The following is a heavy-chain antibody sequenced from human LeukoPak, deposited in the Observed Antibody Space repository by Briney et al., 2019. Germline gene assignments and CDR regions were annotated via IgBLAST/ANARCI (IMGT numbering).Heavy chain of an antibody. V-gene: IGHV3-30*04. J-gene: IGHJ4*02. CDR3: ARDPAHDYYGSGSLDY. CDR1: GFTFSSYA. CDR2: ISYDGSNK. Sequence: PGGSLRLSCAASGFTFSSYAMHWVRQAPGKGLEWVAVISYDGSNKYYADSVKGRFTISRDNSKNTLYLQMNSLRAEDTAVCYCARDPAHDYYGSGSLDYWGQGTLVTVSS. D-gene: IGHD3-10*01.